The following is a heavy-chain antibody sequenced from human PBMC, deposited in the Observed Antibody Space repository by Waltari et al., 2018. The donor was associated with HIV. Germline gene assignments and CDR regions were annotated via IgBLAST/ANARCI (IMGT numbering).Heavy chain of an antibody. J-gene: IGHJ4*02. Sequence: EVQLVASGGGLVKPGGALSLSWAASGFTFTKYALNWVRQAPGKGLEWVSAISGSGGSTYYADSVKGRFTISRDNSKNTLYLQMNSLRAEDTAVYYCAKDDSTGSSGYYPFHYWGQGTLITVSS. D-gene: IGHD3-22*01. V-gene: IGHV3-23*04. CDR1: GFTFTKYA. CDR3: AKDDSTGSSGYYPFHY. CDR2: ISGSGGST.